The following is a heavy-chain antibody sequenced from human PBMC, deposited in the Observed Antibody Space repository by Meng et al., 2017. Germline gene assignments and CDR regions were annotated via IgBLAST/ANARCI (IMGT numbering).Heavy chain of an antibody. V-gene: IGHV1-46*01. Sequence: VQAGAEVKKLGASVKAACKATGYTFTSYYMHWVRQAPGQGLEWMGIINPSGGSTSYAQKFQGRVTMTRDTSTSTVYMELSSLRSEDTAVYYCARDKSSVKAAGNPKACWFDPWGQGTLVTVSS. D-gene: IGHD6-13*01. CDR3: ARDKSSVKAAGNPKACWFDP. J-gene: IGHJ5*02. CDR1: GYTFTSYY. CDR2: INPSGGST.